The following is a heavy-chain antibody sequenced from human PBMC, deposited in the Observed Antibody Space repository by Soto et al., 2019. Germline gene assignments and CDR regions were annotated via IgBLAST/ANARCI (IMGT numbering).Heavy chain of an antibody. Sequence: SETLSRKCTVPGGSISSNNWTWIRQPPGKGLEWIGYVYNSGSTNYNPSLKSRVTISEDTSKSQFSLKVNSMTAADTAVYYCARYRREAVAGYTLDNWGQGILVTVSS. D-gene: IGHD6-13*01. CDR2: VYNSGST. CDR3: ARYRREAVAGYTLDN. J-gene: IGHJ4*02. V-gene: IGHV4-59*01. CDR1: GGSISSNN.